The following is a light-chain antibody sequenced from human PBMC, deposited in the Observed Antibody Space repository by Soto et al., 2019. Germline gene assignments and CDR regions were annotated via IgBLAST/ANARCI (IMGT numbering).Light chain of an antibody. CDR1: QSVSSN. Sequence: EIVMTQSPATLSVSPGERATLSCRASQSVSSNLAWYQQKPGQAPRLLMYGASTRATGIPARFSGSGSGTEFTLTISSLQSEDFATYYCQQSYSTPVTFGQGTKVDIK. V-gene: IGKV3-15*01. CDR3: QQSYSTPVT. CDR2: GAS. J-gene: IGKJ1*01.